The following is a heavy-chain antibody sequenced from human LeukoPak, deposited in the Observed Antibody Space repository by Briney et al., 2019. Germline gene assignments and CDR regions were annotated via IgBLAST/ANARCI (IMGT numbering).Heavy chain of an antibody. J-gene: IGHJ4*02. Sequence: SETLSLTCTVSGGSISSSSYYWGWIRQSPGKGLEWIGSIYYTGTIYYNPSLKSRLTISVDTSKNQFSLKLSSVTAADTATYYCARNVVSYSDYWGQGTLVTVSS. D-gene: IGHD2-15*01. CDR1: GGSISSSSYY. V-gene: IGHV4-39*01. CDR2: IYYTGTI. CDR3: ARNVVSYSDY.